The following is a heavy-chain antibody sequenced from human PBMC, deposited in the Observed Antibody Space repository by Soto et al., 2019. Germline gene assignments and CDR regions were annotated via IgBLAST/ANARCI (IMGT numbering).Heavy chain of an antibody. CDR1: GLTFSRFA. J-gene: IGHJ2*01. CDR2: IHGSGAIT. Sequence: EVQVLQSGGGLVQPGGSLRLSCAASGLTFSRFAMSWVRQAPGKGLEWVATIHGSGAITNYADSVRGRFTISRDNSKDTMYMQLNTLRVEDTAVYYCEKAKGPGSYTNWCFDVWGRGTLVTVSS. D-gene: IGHD3-10*01. CDR3: EKAKGPGSYTNWCFDV. V-gene: IGHV3-23*01.